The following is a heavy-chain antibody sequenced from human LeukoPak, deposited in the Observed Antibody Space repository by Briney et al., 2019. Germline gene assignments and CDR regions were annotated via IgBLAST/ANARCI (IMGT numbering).Heavy chain of an antibody. D-gene: IGHD6-6*01. CDR1: GDSVTSSSYH. J-gene: IGHJ6*03. Sequence: PSETLSLTCSVSGDSVTSSSYHWGWIRQPPGKGLEWIGYIYYSGSTYYNPSLKSRVTISVDTSKNQFSLKLSSVTAADTAVYYCARDPYSSSARPYYYYMDVWGKGTTVTVSS. CDR3: ARDPYSSSARPYYYYMDV. V-gene: IGHV4-30-4*08. CDR2: IYYSGST.